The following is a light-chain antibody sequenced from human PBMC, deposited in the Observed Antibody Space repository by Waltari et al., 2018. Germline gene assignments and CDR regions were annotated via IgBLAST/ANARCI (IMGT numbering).Light chain of an antibody. CDR1: ALAKQF. CDR3: QSADNTGDYVL. CDR2: RDT. Sequence: SSELTQPPSVSVSPGQTATIACSADALAKQFVYWYQQKPGQAPVLVMFRDTERPLGIPERFSGSGSGTTVTLTISGVPAEDEADYYCQSADNTGDYVLFGGGTKLTVL. V-gene: IGLV3-25*03. J-gene: IGLJ3*02.